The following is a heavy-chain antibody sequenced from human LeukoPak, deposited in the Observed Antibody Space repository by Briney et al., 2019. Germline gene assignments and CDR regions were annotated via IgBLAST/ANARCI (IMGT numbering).Heavy chain of an antibody. Sequence: SETLSLTCTVSGGSISSSTYYWGWIRQPPGKGLEWVASIHHRGSTYYNSSLKSRVIISVDTSENQFSLKLCSATAADTAVYYCATDFDNSGLQGFDPWGQGILVTVSS. D-gene: IGHD3-22*01. CDR2: IHHRGST. CDR1: GGSISSSTYY. CDR3: ATDFDNSGLQGFDP. J-gene: IGHJ5*02. V-gene: IGHV4-39*02.